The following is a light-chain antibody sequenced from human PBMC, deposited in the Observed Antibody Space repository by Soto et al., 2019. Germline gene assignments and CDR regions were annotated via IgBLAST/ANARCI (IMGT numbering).Light chain of an antibody. J-gene: IGKJ1*01. CDR1: QRVSSSY. V-gene: IGKV3-20*01. CDR3: QHYGASPRT. Sequence: EIVLTQSPGTLSLSPGERATLSCRASQRVSSSYLAWYQQRPGQAPWLLIYGASTRATGIPDRFSGSGSGTDFTLTISRLEPGDFALFYCQHYGASPRTFGQGTMVEV. CDR2: GAS.